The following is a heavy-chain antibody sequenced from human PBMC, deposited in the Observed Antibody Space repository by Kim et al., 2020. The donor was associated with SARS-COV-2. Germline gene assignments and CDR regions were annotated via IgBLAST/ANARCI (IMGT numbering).Heavy chain of an antibody. Sequence: GGSLRLSCTASGFTFSTYDMHWVRHAPGTGLEWVAVISSDGTNKYYADSVKGRFTISRDSSKNTLSLQMNSLRTEDTAVYYCVKCFYYGSGTYLYDAFD. CDR3: VKCFYYGSGTYLYDAFD. J-gene: IGHJ3*01. CDR1: GFTFSTYD. CDR2: ISSDGTNK. V-gene: IGHV3-30*18. D-gene: IGHD3-10*01.